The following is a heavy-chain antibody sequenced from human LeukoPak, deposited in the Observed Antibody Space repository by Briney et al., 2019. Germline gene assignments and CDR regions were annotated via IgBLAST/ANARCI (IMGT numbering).Heavy chain of an antibody. V-gene: IGHV1-69*06. CDR1: GYTFTNYA. J-gene: IGHJ5*02. CDR2: IIPIFGTA. CDR3: ARTDCGGDCYSSRGWFDP. D-gene: IGHD2-21*02. Sequence: GASVKVSCKASGYTFTNYAMNWVRQAPGQGLEWMGGIIPIFGTANYAQKFQGRVTITADKSTSTVYMDLSSLRSEDTAVYYCARTDCGGDCYSSRGWFDPWGQGTLVTVSS.